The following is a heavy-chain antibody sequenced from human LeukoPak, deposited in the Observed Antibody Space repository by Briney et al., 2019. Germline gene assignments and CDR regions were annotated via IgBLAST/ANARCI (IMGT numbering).Heavy chain of an antibody. V-gene: IGHV3-48*01. CDR2: ISSSSSTI. J-gene: IGHJ5*02. D-gene: IGHD1-1*01. Sequence: GGSLRLSCAASGFTFSSHSMNWVRQAPGKGLEWISYISSSSSTIYYADSVKGRFTISRDNAKNSLCLQMNSLRAEDTAVYFCASDTWTWGQGTLVTVSS. CDR3: ASDTWT. CDR1: GFTFSSHS.